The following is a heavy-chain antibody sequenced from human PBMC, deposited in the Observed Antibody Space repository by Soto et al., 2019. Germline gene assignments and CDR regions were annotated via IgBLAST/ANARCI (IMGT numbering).Heavy chain of an antibody. Sequence: PGGSLRLSCAASGFTFSSYAMHWVRQAPGKGLEWVAVISYDGSNKYYADSVKGRFTISRDNSKNTLYLQMNSLRAEDTAVYYCARDIEYYYGSGSYYYYYYYGMDVWGQGTTVTVSS. V-gene: IGHV3-30-3*01. D-gene: IGHD3-10*01. CDR3: ARDIEYYYGSGSYYYYYYYGMDV. CDR1: GFTFSSYA. CDR2: ISYDGSNK. J-gene: IGHJ6*02.